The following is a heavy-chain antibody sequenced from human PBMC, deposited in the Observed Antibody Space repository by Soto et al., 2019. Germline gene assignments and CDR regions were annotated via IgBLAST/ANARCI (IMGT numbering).Heavy chain of an antibody. V-gene: IGHV1-2*02. CDR2: INPNSGGT. CDR3: SRPWSIAPLIDP. D-gene: IGHD6-6*01. CDR1: GYSFTGHY. J-gene: IGHJ5*02. Sequence: ASVKVSCKASGYSFTGHYMHWVRQAPGQGLEWMGWINPNSGGTNYAQKFQGRVTMTRDTSISTAYMELSRLRSDDTAVYYCSRPWSIAPLIDPWRQRTMVTVSS.